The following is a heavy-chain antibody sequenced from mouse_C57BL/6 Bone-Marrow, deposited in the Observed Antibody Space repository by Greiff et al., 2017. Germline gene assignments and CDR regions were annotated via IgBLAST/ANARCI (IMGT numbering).Heavy chain of an antibody. CDR2: IYPGDGDT. J-gene: IGHJ3*01. V-gene: IGHV1-82*01. CDR3: ARLGEWPPFAY. Sequence: LMESGPELVKPGASVKISCKASGYAFSSSWMNWVKQRPGKGLEWIGRIYPGDGDTNYNGKFKGKATLTADKSSSTAYMQLSSLTSEDSAVYFCARLGEWPPFAYWGQGTLVTVSA. CDR1: GYAFSSSW.